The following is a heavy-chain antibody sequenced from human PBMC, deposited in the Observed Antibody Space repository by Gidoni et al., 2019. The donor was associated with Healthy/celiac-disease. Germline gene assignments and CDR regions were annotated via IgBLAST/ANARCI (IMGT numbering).Heavy chain of an antibody. CDR2: ISSSSSYT. Sequence: QVQLVESGGGLVKPGGSLRLSCAASGFTFSEYYRSCISQAPGKGLEWVSYISSSSSYTNYADSVKGRFTSSRDNANNPLYLQMNSLRAEDTAVYYCASGAAAGLFDYWGQGTLVTVSS. CDR3: ASGAAAGLFDY. J-gene: IGHJ4*02. D-gene: IGHD6-13*01. CDR1: GFTFSEYY. V-gene: IGHV3-11*05.